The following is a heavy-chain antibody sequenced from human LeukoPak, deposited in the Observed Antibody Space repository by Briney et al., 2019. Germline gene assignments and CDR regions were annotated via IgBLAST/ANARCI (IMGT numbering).Heavy chain of an antibody. V-gene: IGHV3-30*02. CDR3: ARSAYCSGGACYSKTFDY. CDR1: GFTFSNYA. J-gene: IGHJ4*02. CDR2: IRSDGTNK. Sequence: PGGSLRLSCAASGFTFSNYAMHWVRQAPGKELEWVALIRSDGTNKYYADSVRGRFTISRDNSKNTLSLQMSSLRAEDTAVYYCARSAYCSGGACYSKTFDYWGQGTLVTVSS. D-gene: IGHD2-15*01.